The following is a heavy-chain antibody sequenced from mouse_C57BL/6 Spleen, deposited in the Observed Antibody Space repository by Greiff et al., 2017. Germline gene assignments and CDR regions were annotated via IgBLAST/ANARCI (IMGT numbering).Heavy chain of an antibody. J-gene: IGHJ4*01. Sequence: QVQLQQSGPELVKPGASVKISCKASGYAFSSSWMNWVKQRPGKGLEWIGRIYPGDGDTNYNGKFKGKATLTADKSSSTAYMQLGSLTSEDSAVYFCASTVVAPYYAMDYWGQGTSVTVSS. CDR1: GYAFSSSW. V-gene: IGHV1-82*01. CDR3: ASTVVAPYYAMDY. D-gene: IGHD1-1*01. CDR2: IYPGDGDT.